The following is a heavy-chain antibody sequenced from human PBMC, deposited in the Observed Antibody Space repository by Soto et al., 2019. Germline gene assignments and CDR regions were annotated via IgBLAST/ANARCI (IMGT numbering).Heavy chain of an antibody. J-gene: IGHJ3*02. Sequence: SETLSLTCSVSGDSISSYYWSWIRRPPGKGLEWIAYIYYSGTSYNPSLKSRVSISLDTSKNQFSLKLSSVTAADTALYYCARTYDGSGPNSGGYAFDIWGQGTMVTVSS. CDR2: IYYSGT. V-gene: IGHV4-59*01. CDR3: ARTYDGSGPNSGGYAFDI. CDR1: GDSISSYY. D-gene: IGHD3-22*01.